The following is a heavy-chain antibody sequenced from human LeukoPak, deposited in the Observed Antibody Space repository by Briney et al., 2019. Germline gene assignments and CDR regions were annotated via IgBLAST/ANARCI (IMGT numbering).Heavy chain of an antibody. CDR2: ISSRGVNT. CDR1: GFTFSSYA. CDR3: AKDDRQFPQLFQH. J-gene: IGHJ1*01. V-gene: IGHV3-23*01. D-gene: IGHD5-24*01. Sequence: GGSLRLSCAASGFTFSSYAMSWVRQAPGKGLGWVSAISSRGVNTNYADSVKGRFTISRDNSRNTLYLQMNSLRAEDTAVCYCAKDDRQFPQLFQHWGQGTLVTVSS.